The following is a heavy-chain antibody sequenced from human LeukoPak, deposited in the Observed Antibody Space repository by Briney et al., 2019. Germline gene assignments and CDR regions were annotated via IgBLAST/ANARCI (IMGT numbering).Heavy chain of an antibody. D-gene: IGHD2-2*02. Sequence: SETLSLTCNVSGASVSSGSYYWSWIRQPPGKEPEWIGYIYYSGSTSYNPSLKSRVTISVDTSKNHFSLKLTSVTAADTAVYYCARVARYCSSTSCHIFDYWGQGTLVTVSS. J-gene: IGHJ4*02. V-gene: IGHV4-61*03. CDR2: IYYSGST. CDR3: ARVARYCSSTSCHIFDY. CDR1: GASVSSGSYY.